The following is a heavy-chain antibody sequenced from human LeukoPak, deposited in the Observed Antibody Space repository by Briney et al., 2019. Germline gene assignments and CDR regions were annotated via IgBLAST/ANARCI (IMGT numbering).Heavy chain of an antibody. CDR2: ISYDGSNK. CDR1: GFTFSNHA. CDR3: ARDSGRFDVFDI. J-gene: IGHJ3*02. V-gene: IGHV3-30*14. Sequence: GGSLRLSCAASGFTFSNHAMHWVRQAPGKGLEWVAVISYDGSNKYYADSVKGRFTISRDNSKNTLYLQMNSLRAEDTAVYYCARDSGRFDVFDIWGQGTMVTVSS. D-gene: IGHD3-10*01.